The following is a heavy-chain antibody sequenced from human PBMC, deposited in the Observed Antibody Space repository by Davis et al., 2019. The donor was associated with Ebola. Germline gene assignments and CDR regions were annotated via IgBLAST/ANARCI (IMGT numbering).Heavy chain of an antibody. V-gene: IGHV4-59*01. Sequence: GSLRLSCTVSGASISNYQWSWIRQPPGQGLEWIGYVYNIGSSNFNPSLRSRVTISVDTSKNQLSLELSSVTAADTAVYYCAREGDIFGEFDPRGQGTLVTVSS. D-gene: IGHD3-9*01. CDR1: GASISNYQ. J-gene: IGHJ5*02. CDR2: VYNIGSS. CDR3: AREGDIFGEFDP.